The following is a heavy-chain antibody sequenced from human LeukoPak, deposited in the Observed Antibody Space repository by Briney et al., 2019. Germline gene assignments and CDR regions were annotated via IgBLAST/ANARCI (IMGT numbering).Heavy chain of an antibody. J-gene: IGHJ4*02. V-gene: IGHV3-30*04. D-gene: IGHD2-21*02. CDR2: ISYDGSNK. CDR3: ASALVVVTAKQDY. CDR1: GFTFSSYA. Sequence: GGSLRLSCAASGFTFSSYAMHWVRQAPGKGLGWVAVISYDGSNKYYADSVKGRFTISRDNSKNTLYLQMNSLRAEDTAVYYGASALVVVTAKQDYWGQGTLVTVSS.